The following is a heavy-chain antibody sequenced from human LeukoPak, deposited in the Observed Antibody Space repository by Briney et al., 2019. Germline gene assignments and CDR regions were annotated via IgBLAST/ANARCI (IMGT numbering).Heavy chain of an antibody. Sequence: GGSLRLSCAAPGFTFSSYAMHWVRQAPGKGLEWVAVISYDGSNKYYADSVKGRFTISRDNSKNTLYLQMNSLKTEDTAVYYCSTGIWDYGDYLSFYWGQGTLVTVSS. CDR1: GFTFSSYA. CDR2: ISYDGSNK. D-gene: IGHD4-17*01. CDR3: STGIWDYGDYLSFY. V-gene: IGHV3-30-3*01. J-gene: IGHJ1*01.